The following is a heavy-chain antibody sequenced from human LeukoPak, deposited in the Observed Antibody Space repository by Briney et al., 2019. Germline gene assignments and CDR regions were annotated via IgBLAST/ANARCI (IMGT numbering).Heavy chain of an antibody. J-gene: IGHJ4*02. CDR3: ARHLVGATLDY. Sequence: SETLSLTCTVSGGSISSSSYYWGWIRQPPGKGLEWIGSIYCSGSTYYNPSLKSRVTISVDTSKNQFSVKLSSVTAADTAVYYCARHLVGATLDYWGQGTLVTVSS. CDR2: IYCSGST. CDR1: GGSISSSSYY. V-gene: IGHV4-39*01. D-gene: IGHD1-26*01.